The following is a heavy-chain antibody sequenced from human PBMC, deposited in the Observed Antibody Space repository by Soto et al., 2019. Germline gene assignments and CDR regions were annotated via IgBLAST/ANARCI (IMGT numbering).Heavy chain of an antibody. CDR1: GYTFTKYL. Sequence: GESLKISCEASGYTFTKYLIGWVRQMPGTGLEGMGIIYPRYSDTRYSPSFQDQVTMSVDKSLGTAYLQWSSLKASDTAMYYCVRHFGKIESSVGHRSFDYWGQGTPVTVSS. CDR2: IYPRYSDT. D-gene: IGHD1-26*01. CDR3: VRHFGKIESSVGHRSFDY. J-gene: IGHJ4*02. V-gene: IGHV5-51*01.